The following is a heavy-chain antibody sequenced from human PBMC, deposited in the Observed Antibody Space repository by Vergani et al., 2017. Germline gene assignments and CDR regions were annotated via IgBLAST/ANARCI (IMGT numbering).Heavy chain of an antibody. J-gene: IGHJ3*02. CDR2: IYYSGST. D-gene: IGHD5/OR15-5a*01. CDR1: GGSISSSSYY. CDR3: ARGSRDAFDI. V-gene: IGHV4-39*07. Sequence: QLQLQESGPGLVKPSETLSLTCTVSGGSISSSSYYWGWIRQPPGKGLEWIGSIYYSGSTNYNPSLKSRVTISVDTSKNQFSLKLSSVTAADTAVYYCARGSRDAFDIWGQGTMVTVSS.